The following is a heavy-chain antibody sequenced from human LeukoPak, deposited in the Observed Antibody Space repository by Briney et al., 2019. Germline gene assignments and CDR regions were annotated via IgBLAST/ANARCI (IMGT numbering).Heavy chain of an antibody. CDR1: GYTFTGYY. Sequence: ASVKVSCKASGYTFTGYYMHWVRQAPGQGLEWMGWINPNSGGTNYAQKLQGRVTMTTDTSTSTAYMELRSLRSDDTAVYYCARVGAESYVWGSYRYHDYWGQGTLVTVSS. D-gene: IGHD3-16*02. CDR2: INPNSGGT. CDR3: ARVGAESYVWGSYRYHDY. V-gene: IGHV1-2*02. J-gene: IGHJ4*02.